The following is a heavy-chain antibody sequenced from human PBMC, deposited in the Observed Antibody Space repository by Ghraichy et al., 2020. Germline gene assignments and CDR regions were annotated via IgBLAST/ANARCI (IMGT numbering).Heavy chain of an antibody. CDR1: GFSLSTSGMC. CDR3: ARMLLNSSGYYHYYYYGMDV. J-gene: IGHJ6*01. D-gene: IGHD3-22*01. Sequence: TLSLTCTFSGFSLSTSGMCVSWIRQPPGKALEWLALIDWDDDKYYSTSLKTRLTISKDTSKNQVVLTMTNMDPVDTATYYCARMLLNSSGYYHYYYYGMDVWGQGTTVTVSS. CDR2: IDWDDDK. V-gene: IGHV2-70*01.